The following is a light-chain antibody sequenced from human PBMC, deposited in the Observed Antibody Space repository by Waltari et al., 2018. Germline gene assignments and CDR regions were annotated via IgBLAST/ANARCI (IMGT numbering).Light chain of an antibody. V-gene: IGLV1-44*01. CDR3: ATWDDSLNRRV. CDR2: TDN. Sequence: QSVLTQPPSASGTPGLGVTISCSESSSNIASTTLRWYQQFPGTAPRLLMHTDNQRPSGVPDRFSGSKSGTSASLAISRLQSEDEAHYFCATWDDSLNRRVFGGGTKGTVL. J-gene: IGLJ3*02. CDR1: SSNIASTT.